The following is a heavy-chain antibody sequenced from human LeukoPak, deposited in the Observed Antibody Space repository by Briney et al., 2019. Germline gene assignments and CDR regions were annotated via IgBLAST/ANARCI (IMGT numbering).Heavy chain of an antibody. V-gene: IGHV5-51*01. J-gene: IGHJ5*02. Sequence: GESLKISCKGSGYSFTSYWIGWVRQMPGKGLEWMGIIYPGDFDTRYSPSFQGQVTISADKSISTAYLQWSSLKASDTAMDYCARRERAYCGGDCLSIWFDPWGQGTLVTVSS. D-gene: IGHD2-21*02. CDR1: GYSFTSYW. CDR3: ARRERAYCGGDCLSIWFDP. CDR2: IYPGDFDT.